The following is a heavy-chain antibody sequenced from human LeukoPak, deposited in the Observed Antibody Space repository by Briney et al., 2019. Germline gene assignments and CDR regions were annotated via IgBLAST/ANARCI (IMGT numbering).Heavy chain of an antibody. CDR1: GYTFTSYD. J-gene: IGHJ4*02. Sequence: ASVKVSCKASGYTFTSYDINWVRQATGQGLECMGWMNPNSGNTGYAQKFQGSVTMTRNTSISTAYMELSSLRSEDTAVYYCARGGGITGTTEHVYWGQGTLVTVSS. CDR2: MNPNSGNT. CDR3: ARGGGITGTTEHVY. V-gene: IGHV1-8*01. D-gene: IGHD1-7*01.